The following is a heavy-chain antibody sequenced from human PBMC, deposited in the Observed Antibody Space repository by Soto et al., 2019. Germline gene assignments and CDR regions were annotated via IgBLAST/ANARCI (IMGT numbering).Heavy chain of an antibody. J-gene: IGHJ4*02. D-gene: IGHD6-13*01. CDR3: ARDETGIAAAYYFDY. CDR2: INAGNGNT. CDR1: GYTFTSYA. Sequence: ASVKVSCKASGYTFTSYAMHWVRRAPGQRLEWMGWINAGNGNTKYSQKFQGRVTITRDTSASTAYMELSSLRSEDTAVYYCARDETGIAAAYYFDYWGQGTLVTVSS. V-gene: IGHV1-3*01.